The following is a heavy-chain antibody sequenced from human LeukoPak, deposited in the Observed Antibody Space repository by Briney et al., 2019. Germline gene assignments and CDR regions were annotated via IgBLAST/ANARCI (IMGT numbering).Heavy chain of an antibody. V-gene: IGHV4-59*01. CDR1: GGSISSYY. CDR3: ARGYSSSWWAYYYYGMDV. D-gene: IGHD6-13*01. J-gene: IGHJ6*02. Sequence: SETLSLTCTVSGGSISSYYWSWIRQPPGKGLEWVGYIYYSGSTNYNPSLKSRVTISVDTSKTQFSLKLSSVTAADTAVYYCARGYSSSWWAYYYYGMDVWGQGTRSPSP. CDR2: IYYSGST.